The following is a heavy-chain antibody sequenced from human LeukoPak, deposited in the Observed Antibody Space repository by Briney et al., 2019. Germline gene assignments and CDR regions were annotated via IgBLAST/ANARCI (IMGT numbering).Heavy chain of an antibody. D-gene: IGHD6-13*01. CDR3: AGAGIAAAGTYGAFDI. V-gene: IGHV4-59*01. CDR2: IYYSGST. CDR1: GGSISRYY. Sequence: PSETLSLTCAVSGGSISRYYWSWIRQPPGKGLEWIGYIYYSGSTNYTPSIKSRVTISVDKSKNQFSRKLSSVTAADRAGYYCAGAGIAAAGTYGAFDIWGQGTMVTVSS. J-gene: IGHJ3*02.